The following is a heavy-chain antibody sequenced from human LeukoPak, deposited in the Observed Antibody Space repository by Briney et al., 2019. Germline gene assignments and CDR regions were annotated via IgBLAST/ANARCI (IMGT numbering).Heavy chain of an antibody. D-gene: IGHD4-17*01. CDR2: IGGRGTIT. J-gene: IGHJ4*02. Sequence: PGGSLRLSCAASGFTFSSYAMSWVRQAPGKGLEWVSAIGGRGTITYYADSVKGRFTISKDNSKNTLYLQMNSLRAEDTAVYYCAKDDDYVEYGYYFDFWGQGTLVNVSS. CDR1: GFTFSSYA. V-gene: IGHV3-23*01. CDR3: AKDDDYVEYGYYFDF.